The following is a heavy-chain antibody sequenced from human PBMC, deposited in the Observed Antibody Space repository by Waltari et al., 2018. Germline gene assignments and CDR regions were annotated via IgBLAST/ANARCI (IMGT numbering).Heavy chain of an antibody. CDR2: IHHSGST. D-gene: IGHD6-13*01. Sequence: QVQLQESGPGLVKPSGTLSLTCAVSGGSISSSNWWSWVRQPPGKGLEWIGEIHHSGSTNYNPSLRSRVTISVDKSKNQFSLKLSSVTAADTAVYYCARDPYSSSWYVWFDPWGQGTLVTVSS. CDR3: ARDPYSSSWYVWFDP. J-gene: IGHJ5*02. CDR1: GGSISSSNW. V-gene: IGHV4-4*02.